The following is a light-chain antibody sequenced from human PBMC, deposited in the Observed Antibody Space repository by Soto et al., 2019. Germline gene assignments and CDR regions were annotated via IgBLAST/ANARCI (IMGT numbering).Light chain of an antibody. CDR3: QQRSNWPLT. J-gene: IGKJ4*01. Sequence: EIVLTQSPVTLSLSPWERATLSCRASQSVSNNYLAWYQQKPGQAPRLLIYGASNRATGIPDRFSGSGSGTEFTLTISSLQSEDSAVYYCQQRSNWPLTFGGGTKVDIK. V-gene: IGKV3D-20*02. CDR2: GAS. CDR1: QSVSNNY.